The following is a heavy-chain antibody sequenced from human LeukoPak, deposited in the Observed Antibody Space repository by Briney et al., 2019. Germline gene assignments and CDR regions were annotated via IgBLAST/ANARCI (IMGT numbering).Heavy chain of an antibody. V-gene: IGHV4-59*01. J-gene: IGHJ4*02. CDR1: VGSIRSYY. CDR3: AREGGHYYDSSGYWHYFDY. Sequence: SETLSLTCTVSVGSIRSYYWSCIRQPLGKGLGSIWYTYYSGSTNYNPSLKSRVTISVDTSKNQFSLKLSSMTAADTAVYYCAREGGHYYDSSGYWHYFDYWGQGTLVTVSS. D-gene: IGHD3-22*01. CDR2: TYYSGST.